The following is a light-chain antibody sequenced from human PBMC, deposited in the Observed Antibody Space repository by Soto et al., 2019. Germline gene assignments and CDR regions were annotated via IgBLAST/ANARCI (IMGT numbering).Light chain of an antibody. CDR2: AAS. V-gene: IGKV1-16*02. Sequence: DIQMTQSPSSLSASVGDRVTITCRASQAISNYVAWFQQKPGKAPKSLIYAASSLRSGVPSKFSGSGSGTDFTLTISNLQPEDFATYYCQHYNTYPITFGQGTRLAI. J-gene: IGKJ5*01. CDR3: QHYNTYPIT. CDR1: QAISNY.